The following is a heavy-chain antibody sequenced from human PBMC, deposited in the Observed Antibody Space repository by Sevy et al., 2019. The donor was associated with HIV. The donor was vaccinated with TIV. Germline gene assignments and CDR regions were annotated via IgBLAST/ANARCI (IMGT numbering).Heavy chain of an antibody. D-gene: IGHD3-10*01. Sequence: GGSLRLSCAASGFTFSDYYMSWIRQAPGKGLEWVSYISSSGSTIYYADSVKGRFTISRDNAKNSLYLQMNSLRAEDXXVYYCARDSAGIGELGYYYYYGMDVWGQGTTVTVSS. CDR3: ARDSAGIGELGYYYYYGMDV. CDR2: ISSSGSTI. CDR1: GFTFSDYY. V-gene: IGHV3-11*01. J-gene: IGHJ6*02.